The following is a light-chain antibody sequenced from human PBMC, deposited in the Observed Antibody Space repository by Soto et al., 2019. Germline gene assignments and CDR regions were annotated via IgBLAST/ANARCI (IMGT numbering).Light chain of an antibody. Sequence: EIVMTQSPATLSLSPGERAALSCRASQSINSELAWYQQKPGQPPMLLIYGASTSATGVPARFTGSESGSEFTLTISGLQSEDFAVYYCQQGNNWPLTFGQGTRLEI. CDR2: GAS. V-gene: IGKV3-15*01. CDR1: QSINSE. J-gene: IGKJ2*01. CDR3: QQGNNWPLT.